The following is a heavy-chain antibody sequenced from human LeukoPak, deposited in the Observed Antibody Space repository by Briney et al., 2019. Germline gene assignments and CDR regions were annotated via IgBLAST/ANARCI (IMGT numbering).Heavy chain of an antibody. V-gene: IGHV1-2*02. J-gene: IGHJ6*02. Sequence: ASVKVSCKASGYTFTDYYMHWVRQAPGQGLEWMGWINPNSGGTNYAQKFQGRVTMTRDTSISTAYMELSRLRSDDTAVYYCARTGSSEYYYYYYGMDVWGQGTTVTVSS. CDR1: GYTFTDYY. D-gene: IGHD1-26*01. CDR2: INPNSGGT. CDR3: ARTGSSEYYYYYYGMDV.